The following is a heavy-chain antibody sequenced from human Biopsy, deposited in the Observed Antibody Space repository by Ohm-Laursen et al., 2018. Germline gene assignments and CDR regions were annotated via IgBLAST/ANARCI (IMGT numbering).Heavy chain of an antibody. CDR3: ARHPTGFWFDP. V-gene: IGHV4-39*01. CDR1: GGSISSSTIYY. Sequence: SDTLSLTCTVSGGSISSSTIYYWAWLRQPPGNGLEWIGSIYNNETTFYNPSLKSRVTISVDTSTHQFSLKVSSATAADMALYFGARHPTGFWFDPWGHGTLVTVSS. J-gene: IGHJ5*02. CDR2: IYNNETT.